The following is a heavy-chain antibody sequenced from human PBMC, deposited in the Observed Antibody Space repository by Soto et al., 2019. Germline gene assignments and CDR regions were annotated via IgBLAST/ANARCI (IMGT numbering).Heavy chain of an antibody. V-gene: IGHV3-23*01. CDR3: AKDIAAGQGYRIFDS. Sequence: VQLLESGGTSVRPGGSLRLSCAASGFTFSKFAMSWVRQAPGKGLEWVSSISGSADITFNADSVKGRFTTSRDNSKNTPFVQMDSLRVEDTAVYYCAKDIAAGQGYRIFDSWGQGTLVTVSS. D-gene: IGHD5-18*01. CDR1: GFTFSKFA. CDR2: ISGSADIT. J-gene: IGHJ4*02.